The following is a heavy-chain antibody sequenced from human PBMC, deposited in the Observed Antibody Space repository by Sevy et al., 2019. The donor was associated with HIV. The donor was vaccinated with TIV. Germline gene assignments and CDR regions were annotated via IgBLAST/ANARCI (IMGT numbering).Heavy chain of an antibody. V-gene: IGHV3-23*01. CDR2: ISGSGGST. D-gene: IGHD3-22*01. J-gene: IGHJ4*02. Sequence: GGSLRLSCAASGFTFSSYAMSWVRQAPGKGLEWVSAISGSGGSTYYADSVKDRFTISRDNSKNTLYLQMNSLRAEDTAVYYCAKAEGGYDSSGYYYGYFDYWGQGTLVTVSS. CDR1: GFTFSSYA. CDR3: AKAEGGYDSSGYYYGYFDY.